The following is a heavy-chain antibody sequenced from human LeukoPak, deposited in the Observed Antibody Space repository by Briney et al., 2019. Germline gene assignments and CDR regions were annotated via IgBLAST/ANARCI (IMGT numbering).Heavy chain of an antibody. CDR3: ARRCGGDCPILFDY. J-gene: IGHJ4*02. D-gene: IGHD2-21*02. Sequence: SETLSLTCAVYGGSFSGYYWSWIRQPPGKGLEWIGEINHSGSTNYNPSLKSRVTISVDTSKNQFSLKLSSVTAADTAVYYCARRCGGDCPILFDYWGQGTLDTVSS. CDR1: GGSFSGYY. CDR2: INHSGST. V-gene: IGHV4-34*01.